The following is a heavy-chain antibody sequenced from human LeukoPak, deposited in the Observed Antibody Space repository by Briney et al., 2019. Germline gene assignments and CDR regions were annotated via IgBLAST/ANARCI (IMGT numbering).Heavy chain of an antibody. V-gene: IGHV4-34*01. J-gene: IGHJ4*02. Sequence: SETLSLTCAVYGESFSDYYWSWIRPPPGKGLEWIGEIPHSGSTNYNPSLKSRVTMSLDTSKNQFSLNLTSVTAADTAVYYCARNPDSDHFDYWGQGTLVTVSS. CDR1: GESFSDYY. CDR2: IPHSGST. CDR3: ARNPDSDHFDY. D-gene: IGHD1-14*01.